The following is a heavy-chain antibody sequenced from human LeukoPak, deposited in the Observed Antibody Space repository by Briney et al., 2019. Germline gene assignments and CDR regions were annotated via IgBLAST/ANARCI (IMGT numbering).Heavy chain of an antibody. J-gene: IGHJ6*03. CDR2: MNPNSGNT. V-gene: IGHV1-8*01. D-gene: IGHD2-21*02. CDR3: ARAGGDDYYYYYMDV. CDR1: GYTFTSYD. Sequence: PSASVKVSCKASGYTFTSYDINWVRQATGQGLEWMGWMNPNSGNTGYAQKFQGRVTMTRNTSISTAYMELSSLRSEDTAVYYCARAGGDDYYYYYMDVWGKGTTVTISS.